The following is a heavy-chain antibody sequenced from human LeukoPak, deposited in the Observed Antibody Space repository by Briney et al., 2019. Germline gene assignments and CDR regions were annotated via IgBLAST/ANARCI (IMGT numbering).Heavy chain of an antibody. CDR1: GYTFTSYA. Sequence: ASVKVSCKASGYTFTSYAMHWVRQAPGQRLEWMGWINAGNGNTKYSQKFQGRVTMTRNTSISTAYMELSSLRSEDTAVYYCARGLINRNAPGYWGQGTLVTVSS. CDR3: ARGLINRNAPGY. J-gene: IGHJ4*02. V-gene: IGHV1-3*01. CDR2: INAGNGNT. D-gene: IGHD2-2*01.